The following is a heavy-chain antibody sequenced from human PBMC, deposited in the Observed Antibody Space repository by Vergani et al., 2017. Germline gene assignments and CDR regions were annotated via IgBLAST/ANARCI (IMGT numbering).Heavy chain of an antibody. CDR1: GDSVSSNSAA. D-gene: IGHD3/OR15-3a*01. J-gene: IGHJ3*02. V-gene: IGHV6-1*01. Sequence: QVQLQQSGPGLVKPSQTLSLTCAISGDSVSSNSAAWNWIRQSPSRGLEWLGRTYYRSKWYNDYAVSVKSRITINPDTSKNQFSLQLNSVTPEDTAVYYCARDPFGYDFWSGYYVDAFDIWGQGTMVTVSS. CDR3: ARDPFGYDFWSGYYVDAFDI. CDR2: TYYRSKWYN.